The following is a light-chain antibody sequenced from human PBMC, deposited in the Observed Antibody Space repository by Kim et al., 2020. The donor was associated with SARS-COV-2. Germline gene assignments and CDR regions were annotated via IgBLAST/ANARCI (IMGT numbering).Light chain of an antibody. Sequence: SASVGDRVTIPCRARQSISSYLNWYQQKPGKAPKLLIYAASSLQSGVPSRFSGSGSGTDFTLTISSLQPEDFATYYCQQSYSTMYTFGQGTKLEI. V-gene: IGKV1-39*01. CDR1: QSISSY. CDR2: AAS. J-gene: IGKJ2*01. CDR3: QQSYSTMYT.